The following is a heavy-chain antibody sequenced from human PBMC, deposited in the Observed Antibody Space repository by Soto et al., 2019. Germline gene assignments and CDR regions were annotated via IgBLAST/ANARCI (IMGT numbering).Heavy chain of an antibody. CDR2: INHSGST. V-gene: IGHV4-34*01. D-gene: IGHD5-12*01. CDR3: ARLTRENNSGYDLLGIFDY. Sequence: PSETLSLTCAVYGGSFSGYYWSWIRQPPGKGLEWIGEINHSGSTNYNPSLKSRVTISVDTSKNQFSLKLSSVTAADTAVYYCARLTRENNSGYDLLGIFDYWGQGTLVTVSS. J-gene: IGHJ4*02. CDR1: GGSFSGYY.